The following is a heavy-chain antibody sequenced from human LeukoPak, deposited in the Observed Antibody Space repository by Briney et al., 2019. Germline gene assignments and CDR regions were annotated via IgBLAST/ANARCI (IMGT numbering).Heavy chain of an antibody. J-gene: IGHJ4*02. D-gene: IGHD5-24*01. Sequence: GGSLRLSCVTSGFSFSTYAMSWVRQSPGKGLEWVSSFSGNGGTARNYADSVKGRFTISRDNAKNSLYLQMNSLRAEDTAVYYCAREGYSPRDGYNFNFDYWGQGTLVTVSS. V-gene: IGHV3-21*01. CDR1: GFSFSTYA. CDR2: FSGNGGTAR. CDR3: AREGYSPRDGYNFNFDY.